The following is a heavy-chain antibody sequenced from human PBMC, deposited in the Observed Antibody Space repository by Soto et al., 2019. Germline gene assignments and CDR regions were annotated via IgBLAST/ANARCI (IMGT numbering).Heavy chain of an antibody. CDR1: GGSISSGGYY. D-gene: IGHD1-1*01. J-gene: IGHJ4*02. CDR3: ARGRENWNDIRFDY. V-gene: IGHV4-31*03. CDR2: IYYSGST. Sequence: QVQLQESGPGLVKPSQTLSLTCTVSGGSISSGGYYWSWSRQHPGKGLEGIGNIYYSGSTYYNASLKMRVIISVDTSKNQFSLKLTSVTAADTAVYYCARGRENWNDIRFDYWGQGTLVTVSS.